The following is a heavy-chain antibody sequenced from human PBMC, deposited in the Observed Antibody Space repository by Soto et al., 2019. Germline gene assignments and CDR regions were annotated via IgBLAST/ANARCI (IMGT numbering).Heavy chain of an antibody. CDR1: GYNFTTYW. CDR3: ARQPSMEAAGTLDAFDV. J-gene: IGHJ3*01. V-gene: IGHV5-51*01. D-gene: IGHD6-13*01. Sequence: EVQLVQSGAEVKKPGESLKIPCKGSGYNFTTYWIGWVCQMPGKGLEWMGLIYPGDSDTRYSPSFQGQVTISVDKSISTAYRQWNSLKASDSAMYYCARQPSMEAAGTLDAFDVWGQGTMVTVSS. CDR2: IYPGDSDT.